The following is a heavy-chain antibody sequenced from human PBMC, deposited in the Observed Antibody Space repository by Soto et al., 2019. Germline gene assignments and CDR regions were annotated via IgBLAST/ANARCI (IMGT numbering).Heavy chain of an antibody. CDR2: IYYSGST. D-gene: IGHD3-10*01. V-gene: IGHV4-31*03. J-gene: IGHJ5*02. CDR3: AGVRGVNWFDP. Sequence: QVQLQESGPGLVKPSQTLSLTCTVSGGSISSGGYYWSWIRQHPGKGLEWIGYIYYSGSTYCNPCRKGRVTISGDTSKNQFSLKLSSVTAADTAVYYCAGVRGVNWFDPWGQGTLVTVSS. CDR1: GGSISSGGYY.